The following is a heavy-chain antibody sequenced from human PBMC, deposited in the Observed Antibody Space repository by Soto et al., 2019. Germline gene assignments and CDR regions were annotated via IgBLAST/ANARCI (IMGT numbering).Heavy chain of an antibody. CDR1: GGTFSNYA. D-gene: IGHD5-18*01. CDR3: ARPKLGGHTYSYVVYYACGMDL. J-gene: IGHJ6*02. CDR2: IIPIYGTA. V-gene: IGHV1-69*06. Sequence: QVQLVQAGAEVKKSGSSVKVSCKASGGTFSNYAISWVRQAPGQGLEWMGGIIPIYGTANYEQKLQGRVTITGDNATSTAYMELHSLSTEDRVVYYFARPKLGGHTYSYVVYYACGMDLWGQGPTVSVSS.